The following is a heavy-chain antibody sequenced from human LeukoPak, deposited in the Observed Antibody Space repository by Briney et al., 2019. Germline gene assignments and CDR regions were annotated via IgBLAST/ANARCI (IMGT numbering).Heavy chain of an antibody. CDR1: GGSLSGYY. J-gene: IGHJ5*02. CDR2: ITPSGSGST. CDR3: ARLVSHFDCRGSRFWFDP. Sequence: PSETLSLTCAVYGGSLSGYYWSWIRQPPGKGLEWIGEITPSGSGSTNYNPSLKCRVTIAVDTSQTQCSLKLSSLTAADTAVYYRARLVSHFDCRGSRFWFDPWGQGTLITVSS. D-gene: IGHD2-21*01. V-gene: IGHV4-34*01.